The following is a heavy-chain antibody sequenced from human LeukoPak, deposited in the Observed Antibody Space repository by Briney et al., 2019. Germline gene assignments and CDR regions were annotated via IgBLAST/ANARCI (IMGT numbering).Heavy chain of an antibody. V-gene: IGHV1-2*02. CDR3: ARGYCSSTSCSDAFDI. CDR2: INPNSGGT. Sequence: ASVNVSCKASGYTFTGYYMHWVRQAPGQGLEWMGWINPNSGGTNYAQKFQGRVTMTRDTSISTAYMELSRLRSDDTAVYYCARGYCSSTSCSDAFDIWGQGTMVTVSS. D-gene: IGHD2-2*01. J-gene: IGHJ3*02. CDR1: GYTFTGYY.